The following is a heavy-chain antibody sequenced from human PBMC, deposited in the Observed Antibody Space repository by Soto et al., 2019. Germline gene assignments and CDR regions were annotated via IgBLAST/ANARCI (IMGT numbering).Heavy chain of an antibody. D-gene: IGHD6-13*01. CDR3: ARGHSSSWYVCDY. V-gene: IGHV1-8*01. CDR2: MNPNSGNT. Sequence: QVQLVQSGAEVKKPGASMKVSARAFGTTFTSNVTTWVGKAPGQGLGWMGGMNPNSGNTNYAQRFQGRVTMTRNTSISTAYMELSSLRSEDTAVYYCARGHSSSWYVCDYWGQGTLVTVSS. CDR1: GTTFTSNV. J-gene: IGHJ4*02.